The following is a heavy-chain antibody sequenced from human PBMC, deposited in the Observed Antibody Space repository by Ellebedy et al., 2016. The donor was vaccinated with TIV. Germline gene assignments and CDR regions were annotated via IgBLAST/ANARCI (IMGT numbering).Heavy chain of an antibody. J-gene: IGHJ4*02. CDR1: GGSIRSYC. CDR3: AREEGARPFDY. V-gene: IGHV4-4*07. D-gene: IGHD6-6*01. CDR2: INFSGST. Sequence: GSLRLSXTVSGGSIRSYCWRWIRQSAGKGLEWIGRINFSGSTNYNPSLKGRVTMSVDTSKNQFSLKLSSVTAADTAVYYCAREEGARPFDYWGQGTLVTVSS.